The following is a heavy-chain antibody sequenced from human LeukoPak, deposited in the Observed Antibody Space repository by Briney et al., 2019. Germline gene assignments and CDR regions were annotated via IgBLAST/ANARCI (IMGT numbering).Heavy chain of an antibody. CDR2: IYYSGST. J-gene: IGHJ4*02. V-gene: IGHV4-59*08. D-gene: IGHD3-10*01. CDR3: ARRYGSGSYYLDY. CDR1: GDSISSYY. Sequence: PSETLSLTCTVSGDSISSYYWSWIRQPPGKGLEWIGYIYYSGSTNYNPSLKSRVTISVDTSKNQFSLKLSSVTAADTAVYYCARRYGSGSYYLDYWGQGTLVTVSS.